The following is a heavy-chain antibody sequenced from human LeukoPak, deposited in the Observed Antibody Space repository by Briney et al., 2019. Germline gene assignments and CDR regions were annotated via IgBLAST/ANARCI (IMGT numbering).Heavy chain of an antibody. D-gene: IGHD3-22*01. J-gene: IGHJ4*02. Sequence: PGGSLRLSCAVSGITLSNYGMTWVRQAPGKGLEWVAGISGSGGRTTYADSVKGRLTISRDNPKNTLYLQMNSLRAEDTAVYFCAKRGVVIRVILVGFHKEAYYFDSWGQGALVTVSS. CDR1: GITLSNYG. V-gene: IGHV3-23*01. CDR3: AKRGVVIRVILVGFHKEAYYFDS. CDR2: ISGSGGRT.